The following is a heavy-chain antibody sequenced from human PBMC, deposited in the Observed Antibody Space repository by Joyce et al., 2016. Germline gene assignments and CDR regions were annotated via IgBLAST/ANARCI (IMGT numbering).Heavy chain of an antibody. V-gene: IGHV4-61*02. Sequence: QLQESGPGLLKPSQTLSLTCTVSGGSISSGGYYWSWTRQPAGKRPERIGRTHTSAPTNYNPSLKSRITISLDTSKNQVSLQVNSVTAADTAVYYCARDAGGSGSHWGQGTLVTVSS. J-gene: IGHJ4*02. CDR2: THTSAPT. D-gene: IGHD3-10*01. CDR1: GGSISSGGYY. CDR3: ARDAGGSGSH.